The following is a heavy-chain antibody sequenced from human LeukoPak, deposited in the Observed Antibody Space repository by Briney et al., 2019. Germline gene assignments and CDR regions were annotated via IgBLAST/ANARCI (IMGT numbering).Heavy chain of an antibody. CDR1: GFTFSSYS. J-gene: IGHJ5*02. Sequence: PGGSLRLSCAASGFTFSSYSMNWVRQAPGRGLEWVSYISSRSSYIYYTDSAKGRFTISRDDAKNSLYLQMNSLRAEDTAVYYCARESTVTTYLNWFDPWGQGTLVTVSS. V-gene: IGHV3-21*01. D-gene: IGHD4-11*01. CDR3: ARESTVTTYLNWFDP. CDR2: ISSRSSYI.